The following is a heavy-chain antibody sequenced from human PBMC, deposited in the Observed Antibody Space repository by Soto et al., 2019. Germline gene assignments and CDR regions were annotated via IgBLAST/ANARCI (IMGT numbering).Heavy chain of an antibody. V-gene: IGHV5-10-1*01. CDR2: IDPSDSYT. Sequence: XESLKVSWKCSGNSFTSYLISLVLQMPGKGLEWMGRIDPSDSYTNYSPSFQGHVTISADKSISTAYLQWSSLKASDTAMYYCARTTRAGYYYYGMDVCGQRTTVTVSS. J-gene: IGHJ6*02. D-gene: IGHD6-19*01. CDR3: ARTTRAGYYYYGMDV. CDR1: GNSFTSYL.